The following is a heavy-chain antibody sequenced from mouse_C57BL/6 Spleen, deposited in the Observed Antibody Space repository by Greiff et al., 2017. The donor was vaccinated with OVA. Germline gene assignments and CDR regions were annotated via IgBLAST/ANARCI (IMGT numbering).Heavy chain of an antibody. CDR1: GFTFSSYA. V-gene: IGHV5-9-1*02. CDR3: TRDTGDYDAMDY. Sequence: VQLKESGEGLVKPGGSLKLSCAASGFTFSSYAMSWVRQTPEKRLEWVAYISSGGDYIYYADTVKGRFTISRDNARNTLYLQMSSLKSEDTAMYYCTRDTGDYDAMDYWGQGTSVTVSS. D-gene: IGHD1-1*01. J-gene: IGHJ4*01. CDR2: ISSGGDYI.